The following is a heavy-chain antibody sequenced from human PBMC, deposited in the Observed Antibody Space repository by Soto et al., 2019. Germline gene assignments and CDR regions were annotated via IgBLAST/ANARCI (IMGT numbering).Heavy chain of an antibody. CDR1: GYTFTSYY. V-gene: IGHV1-46*01. J-gene: IGHJ4*02. CDR2: INPSGGST. Sequence: ASVKVSCKASGYTFTSYYMHWVRQAPGQGLEWMGIINPSGGSTSYAQKFQGRVTMTRDTSTSTVYMELSSLRSEDTAVYYCARAKSYDSSGYYPPDYWGQGTLVTVSS. D-gene: IGHD3-22*01. CDR3: ARAKSYDSSGYYPPDY.